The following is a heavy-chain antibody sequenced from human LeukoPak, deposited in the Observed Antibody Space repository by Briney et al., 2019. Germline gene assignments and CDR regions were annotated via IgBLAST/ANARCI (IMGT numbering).Heavy chain of an antibody. CDR3: ARLRRESYYFDY. J-gene: IGHJ4*02. CDR2: IYYSGST. CDR1: GGSISSGGYY. V-gene: IGHV4-31*03. Sequence: PSETLSLTCTVSGGSISSGGYYWSWIRQHPGKGLEWIGYIYYSGSTYYNPSLKSRVTISVDTSKNQFSLKLSSVTAADTAVYYCARLRRESYYFDYWGQGTLVTVSS. D-gene: IGHD3-10*01.